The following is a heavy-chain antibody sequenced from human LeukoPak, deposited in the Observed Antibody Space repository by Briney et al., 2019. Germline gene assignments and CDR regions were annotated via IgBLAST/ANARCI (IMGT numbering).Heavy chain of an antibody. Sequence: PGGSLRLSCAASGFTFSSYGMHWVRQASGKGLEWVAVISYDGSNKYYADSVKGRFTISRDNSKNTLYLQMNSLRAEDTAVYYCAKDLMDYYGPHWFDPWGQGTLVTVSS. J-gene: IGHJ5*02. V-gene: IGHV3-30*18. CDR2: ISYDGSNK. CDR3: AKDLMDYYGPHWFDP. CDR1: GFTFSSYG. D-gene: IGHD3-10*01.